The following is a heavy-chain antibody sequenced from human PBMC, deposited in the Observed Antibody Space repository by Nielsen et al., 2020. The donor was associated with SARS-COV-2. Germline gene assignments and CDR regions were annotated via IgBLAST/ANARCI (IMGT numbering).Heavy chain of an antibody. CDR1: GSTFNIYA. V-gene: IGHV3-23*01. D-gene: IGHD3-10*01. CDR3: AKDGVVRGDALDL. CDR2: VSASGGST. J-gene: IGHJ3*01. Sequence: GGSLSLSCAASGSTFNIYAMAWVRRAPGRGLQWVTGVSASGGSTYYTDSVKGRFSISRDNSKNTLFLQMHSLRVEDTALYYCAKDGVVRGDALDLWGQGTMVTVSS.